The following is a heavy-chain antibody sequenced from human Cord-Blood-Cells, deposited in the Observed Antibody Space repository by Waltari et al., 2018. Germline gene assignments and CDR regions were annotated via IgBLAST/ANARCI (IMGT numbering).Heavy chain of an antibody. Sequence: QVQLVQSGAEVKKPGASVKVSCKVSGYTLTELSMPWVRQAPGKGLEWMGGFDPEDGETIYAQKFQGRVTMTEDTSTDTAYMELSSLRSEDTAVYYCATNTWIQLWQANWFDPWGQGTLVTVSS. CDR2: FDPEDGET. J-gene: IGHJ5*02. D-gene: IGHD5-18*01. CDR3: ATNTWIQLWQANWFDP. V-gene: IGHV1-24*01. CDR1: GYTLTELS.